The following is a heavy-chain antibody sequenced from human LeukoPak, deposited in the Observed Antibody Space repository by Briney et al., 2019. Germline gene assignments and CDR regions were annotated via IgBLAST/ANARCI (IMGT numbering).Heavy chain of an antibody. CDR2: INHSGST. CDR3: ARHYSNYVTYYYGMDV. CDR1: GGSFSGYY. Sequence: PSETLSLTCAVYGGSFSGYYWSWIRQPPGKGREWIGEINHSGSTNYNPSLKSRVTISVDTSKNQFSLKLSSVTATDTAVYYCARHYSNYVTYYYGMDVWGQGTTVTVSS. V-gene: IGHV4-34*01. J-gene: IGHJ6*02. D-gene: IGHD4-11*01.